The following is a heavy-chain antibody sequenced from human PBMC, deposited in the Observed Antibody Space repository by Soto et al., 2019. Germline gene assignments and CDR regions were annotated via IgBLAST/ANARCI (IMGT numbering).Heavy chain of an antibody. V-gene: IGHV3-9*01. CDR1: GFTFDDYA. CDR3: AKDSGYDFPSAADAFDI. CDR2: ISWNSGSI. Sequence: SGGSLRLSCAASGFTFDDYAMHWVRRAPGKGLEWVSGISWNSGSIGYADSVKGRFTISRDNAKNSLYLQMNSLRAEDTALYYCAKDSGYDFPSAADAFDIWGQGTMVTVSS. D-gene: IGHD5-12*01. J-gene: IGHJ3*02.